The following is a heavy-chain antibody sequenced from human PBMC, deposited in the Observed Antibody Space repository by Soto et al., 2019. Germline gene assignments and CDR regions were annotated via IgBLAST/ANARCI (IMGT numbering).Heavy chain of an antibody. CDR2: ISGSGGST. CDR1: GFAVSGYS. D-gene: IGHD1-20*01. Sequence: GGSLSLSCAASGFAVSGYSMILVRQAPGKGLEWVSAISGSGGSTYYADSVKGRFTISRDNSKNTLYLQMNSLRAEDTAVYYCAKKRPHNPVDYWGQGTLVTVSS. CDR3: AKKRPHNPVDY. V-gene: IGHV3-23*01. J-gene: IGHJ4*02.